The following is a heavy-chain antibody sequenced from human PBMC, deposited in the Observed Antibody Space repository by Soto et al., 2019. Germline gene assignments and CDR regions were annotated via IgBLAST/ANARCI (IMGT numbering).Heavy chain of an antibody. CDR3: ARPSDYGLYFYY. CDR2: INAGNGNT. V-gene: IGHV1-3*01. Sequence: QVQLVQSGAEVKKPGASVKVSCKASGYTFTSYAMHWVRQAPGQRLEWMGWINAGNGNTKYSQKFQGRVTITRDTSASTAYMELSILRSEDTAVYYCARPSDYGLYFYYWGQGTLVTFSS. J-gene: IGHJ4*02. D-gene: IGHD4-17*01. CDR1: GYTFTSYA.